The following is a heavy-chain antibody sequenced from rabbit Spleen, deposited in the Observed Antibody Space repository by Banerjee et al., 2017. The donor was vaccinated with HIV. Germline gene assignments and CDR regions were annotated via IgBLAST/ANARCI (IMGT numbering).Heavy chain of an antibody. J-gene: IGHJ4*01. CDR2: IYTGNGKN. CDR1: GFSFSRSYD. CDR3: ARDVGTYDYIDVYFDL. Sequence: QQVVESGGGLVKPGASLTLTCTASGFSFSRSYDMCWVRQAPGKGLEWIGCIYTGNGKNYYASWAKGRFTISKTSSTTLTLQMTSLTAADTATYFCARDVGTYDYIDVYFDLWGPGTLVTVS. V-gene: IGHV1S40*01. D-gene: IGHD1-1*01.